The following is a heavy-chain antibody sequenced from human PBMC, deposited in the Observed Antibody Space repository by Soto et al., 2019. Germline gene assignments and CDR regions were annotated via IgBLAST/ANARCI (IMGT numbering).Heavy chain of an antibody. D-gene: IGHD3-10*01. V-gene: IGHV4-31*03. CDR1: GGSISSGGYY. CDR3: ARVKRSGVDY. Sequence: PSETLSLTCTLSGGSISSGGYYWSWIRQHPGKGLEWIGYIYYSGSTSYHPSLKSRVTISADTSKNQFYLKMSSVTDEDTAVYYCARVKRSGVDYWGQGALVTV. CDR2: IYYSGST. J-gene: IGHJ4*02.